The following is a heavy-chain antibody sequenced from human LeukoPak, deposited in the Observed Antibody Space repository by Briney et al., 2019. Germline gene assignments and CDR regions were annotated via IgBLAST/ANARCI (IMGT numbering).Heavy chain of an antibody. V-gene: IGHV3-21*01. D-gene: IGHD2-2*01. CDR3: ARGICSSTSCLDY. CDR2: ISSSSSYI. J-gene: IGHJ4*02. Sequence: ETLSLTCTVSGGSISSYYWSWIRQPPGKGLEWVSSISSSSSYIYYADSVKGRFTISRDNAKNSLYLQMNSLKAEDTAVYYCARGICSSTSCLDYWGQGTLVTVSS. CDR1: GGSISSYY.